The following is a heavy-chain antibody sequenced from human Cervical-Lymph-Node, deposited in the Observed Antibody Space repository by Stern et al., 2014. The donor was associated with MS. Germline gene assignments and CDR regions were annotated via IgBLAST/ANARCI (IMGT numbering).Heavy chain of an antibody. J-gene: IGHJ4*02. CDR1: GFTFSRYW. D-gene: IGHD3-22*01. CDR2: IARDGSTT. Sequence: EVQLVESGGDLVQPGGSLRLSCAGSGFTFSRYWMHWFRQATVTGPVWGSRIARDGSTTTYADSAKGRFTISRDNAKNTLYLQMNSLGAEDTAVYYCARGQYYSDNTGLRYFDHWGQGTRVAVSS. CDR3: ARGQYYSDNTGLRYFDH. V-gene: IGHV3-74*03.